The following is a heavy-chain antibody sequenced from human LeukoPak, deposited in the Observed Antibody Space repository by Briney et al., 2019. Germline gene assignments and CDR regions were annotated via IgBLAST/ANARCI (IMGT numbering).Heavy chain of an antibody. Sequence: GGSLRLSCAASGFTFSSYSMNWVRQAPGKGLEWVSYISSSSSTIYYADSVKGRFTISRDNAKNSLYLQMNSLRAEDTAVYYCAKDMAYYDFWSGYSPRGLDYWGQGTLVTVSS. V-gene: IGHV3-48*04. D-gene: IGHD3-3*01. J-gene: IGHJ4*02. CDR1: GFTFSSYS. CDR2: ISSSSSTI. CDR3: AKDMAYYDFWSGYSPRGLDY.